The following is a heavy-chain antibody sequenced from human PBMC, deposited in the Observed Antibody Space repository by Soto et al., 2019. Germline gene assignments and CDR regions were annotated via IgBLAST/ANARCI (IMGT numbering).Heavy chain of an antibody. CDR3: ARDSDSGLYYFDY. CDR2: ISSSGSNI. D-gene: IGHD5-12*01. J-gene: IGHJ4*02. CDR1: GFTFSDHY. V-gene: IGHV3-11*01. Sequence: GGSLRLSCAASGFTFSDHYMTWIRQAPGKGLEWVSYISSSGSNIYYVDSVKGRFTISRDNAKNSLYLQMISLRSEDTAVYYCARDSDSGLYYFDYWGQGTLVTVSS.